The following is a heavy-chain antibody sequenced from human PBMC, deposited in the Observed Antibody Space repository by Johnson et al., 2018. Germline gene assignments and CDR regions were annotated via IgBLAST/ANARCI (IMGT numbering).Heavy chain of an antibody. D-gene: IGHD3-3*01. Sequence: QLVESGGGLVQPGGSLRLSCAASGFTFSNYAMNWVRQAPGKGLEWVSVIYSGGSTYYADSVKGRFTISRDNSKNTLYLQRNSRRAEDTAVYYCARGMYDSYAGLWGQGTMVTVSS. CDR2: IYSGGST. V-gene: IGHV3-66*01. CDR3: ARGMYDSYAGL. CDR1: GFTFSNYA. J-gene: IGHJ3*01.